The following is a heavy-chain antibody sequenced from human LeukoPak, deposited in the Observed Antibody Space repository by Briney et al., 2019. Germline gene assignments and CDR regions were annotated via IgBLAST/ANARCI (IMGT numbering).Heavy chain of an antibody. Sequence: PSETLSLTCTVSGYSMKYDYWSWVRQPAGKGLEWIARIYTGGTTNYNPSLKNRATISVDKSNNQFSLKLTSVTAPDTAIYYCARDNSGSYPPIFDSWGQGTLVTVSS. CDR3: ARDNSGSYPPIFDS. V-gene: IGHV4-4*07. CDR2: IYTGGTT. D-gene: IGHD1-26*01. CDR1: GYSMKYDY. J-gene: IGHJ4*02.